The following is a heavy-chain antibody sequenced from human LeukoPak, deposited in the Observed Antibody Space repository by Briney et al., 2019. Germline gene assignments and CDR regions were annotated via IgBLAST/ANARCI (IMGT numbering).Heavy chain of an antibody. J-gene: IGHJ4*02. Sequence: ASVMVSCKASGGTFSSYAISWVRQAPGQGLEWMGGIIPIFGTANYAQKFQGRVTITADESTSTAYMELSSLRSEDTAVYYCARVGAGYYFDYWGQGTLVTVSS. D-gene: IGHD1-26*01. CDR1: GGTFSSYA. CDR2: IIPIFGTA. V-gene: IGHV1-69*13. CDR3: ARVGAGYYFDY.